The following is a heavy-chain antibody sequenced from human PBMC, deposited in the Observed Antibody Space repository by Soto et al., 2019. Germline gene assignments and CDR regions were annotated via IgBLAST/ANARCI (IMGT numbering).Heavy chain of an antibody. V-gene: IGHV4-34*01. CDR1: GGSFSGYY. CDR2: INHSGST. Sequence: SETLSLTCAVYGGSFSGYYWSWIRQPPGKGLEWIGEINHSGSTNYNPSLKSRVTISVDTSKNQFSLKLSSVTAADTAVYYCARGLPKYCSSTSCYWYWFDPWGQGTLVTVSS. D-gene: IGHD2-2*01. J-gene: IGHJ5*02. CDR3: ARGLPKYCSSTSCYWYWFDP.